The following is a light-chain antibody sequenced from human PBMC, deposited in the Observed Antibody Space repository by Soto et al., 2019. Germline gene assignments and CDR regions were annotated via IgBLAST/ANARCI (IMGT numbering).Light chain of an antibody. Sequence: IQMTQSPSSLSASVGDRVTITCRASQSISSYLNWYQQKPGEAPKLLIYSASSLQSGVPSRFSGSGSGTDFTLTISSLQPEDFATYYCLQDYNYLTWTFGQGTKVDIK. J-gene: IGKJ1*01. CDR1: QSISSY. CDR3: LQDYNYLTWT. V-gene: IGKV1-6*01. CDR2: SAS.